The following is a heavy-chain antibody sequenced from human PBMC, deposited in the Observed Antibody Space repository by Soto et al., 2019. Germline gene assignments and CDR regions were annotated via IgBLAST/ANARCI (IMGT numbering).Heavy chain of an antibody. CDR1: GDSVSSNRAA. Sequence: QPLSLTSTISGDSVSSNRAAWSWIRQSPARGLEWLGRTYYRSKWYNDYAVSVKSRITINPDTSKNQFSLQLNSVTPEDTAVDYSAGGHPDLHSRSNYRGQGTLVIVTS. CDR2: TYYRSKWYN. D-gene: IGHD2-21*02. V-gene: IGHV6-1*01. J-gene: IGHJ4*02. CDR3: AGGHPDLHSRSNY.